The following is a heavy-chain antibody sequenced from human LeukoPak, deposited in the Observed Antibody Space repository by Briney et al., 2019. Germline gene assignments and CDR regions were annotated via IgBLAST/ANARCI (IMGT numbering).Heavy chain of an antibody. J-gene: IGHJ6*03. Sequence: GGSLRLSCAASGFAFSSFAMGWVRQSPGKGLEWLSTINGGGNTTFYADSVKGRFTISRDNSKSTLYLHMDSLRPDDTAIYYCTKELHVAVAVADYYYFYMDVCGRGTAVTVSS. D-gene: IGHD6-19*01. V-gene: IGHV3-23*01. CDR1: GFAFSSFA. CDR3: TKELHVAVAVADYYYFYMDV. CDR2: INGGGNTT.